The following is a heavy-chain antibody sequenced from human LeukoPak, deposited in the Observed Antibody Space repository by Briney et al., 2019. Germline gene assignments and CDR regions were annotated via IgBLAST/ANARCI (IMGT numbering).Heavy chain of an antibody. CDR3: ARLSYCSSTSCYAFDI. D-gene: IGHD2-2*01. CDR2: IIPIFGTA. V-gene: IGHV1-69*05. CDR1: GGTFSSYA. J-gene: IGHJ3*02. Sequence: SVKVSCKASGGTFSSYAISWVRQAPGQGLEWMGGIIPIFGTANYAQKFQGRVTITTDESTSTAYMELSSLRSDDTAVYYCARLSYCSSTSCYAFDIWGQGTMVTVSS.